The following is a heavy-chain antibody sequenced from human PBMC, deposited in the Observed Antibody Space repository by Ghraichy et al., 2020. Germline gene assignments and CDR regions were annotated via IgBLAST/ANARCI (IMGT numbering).Heavy chain of an antibody. CDR3: ARERGSYFSYYFDY. D-gene: IGHD1-26*01. J-gene: IGHJ4*02. Sequence: SETLYLTCTVSGGSISSYYWSWVRQPAGKGLEWIGRIYTSGSTNYNPSLKSRVTMSLDTSKNQFSLKLSSVTAADTAVYYCARERGSYFSYYFDYWGQGTLVTVSS. CDR1: GGSISSYY. CDR2: IYTSGST. V-gene: IGHV4-4*07.